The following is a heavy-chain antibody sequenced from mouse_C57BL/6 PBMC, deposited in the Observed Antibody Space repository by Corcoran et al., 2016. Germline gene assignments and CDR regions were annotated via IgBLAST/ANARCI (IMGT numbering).Heavy chain of an antibody. CDR1: GYTFTTYG. Sequence: QIQLVQSGPELKKPGETVKISCKASGYTFTTYGMSWVKQAPGKGLKWMGWINTYSGVPTYADDFKGRFAFSLETSASTASLQINNLKNEDTATYFCARSELGLFDYGGQGTTLTVSS. D-gene: IGHD4-1*01. V-gene: IGHV9-3*01. CDR2: INTYSGVP. CDR3: ARSELGLFDY. J-gene: IGHJ2*01.